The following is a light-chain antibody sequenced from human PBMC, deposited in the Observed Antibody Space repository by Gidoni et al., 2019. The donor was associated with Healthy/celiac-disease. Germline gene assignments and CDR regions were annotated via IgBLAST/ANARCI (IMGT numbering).Light chain of an antibody. V-gene: IGLV2-8*01. J-gene: IGLJ2*01. CDR2: EVS. CDR1: SSDVGCHNY. Sequence: QSALTQPPSASGSPGQSVTISCTGASSDVGCHNYVYWYQQHPGKAPKLMIYEVSRRPSGVPYRFSGSKSGNTASLTVSGLQVEDEADYYCSSYAGSNNLIFGGGTKLTVL. CDR3: SSYAGSNNLI.